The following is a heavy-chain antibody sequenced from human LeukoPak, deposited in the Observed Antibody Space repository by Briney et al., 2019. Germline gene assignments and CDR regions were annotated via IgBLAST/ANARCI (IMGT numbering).Heavy chain of an antibody. D-gene: IGHD6-13*01. V-gene: IGHV1-69*04. Sequence: ASVKVSCKASGGTFRSYAISWVRQAPGQGLKWMGRIIPILATTNYAQKFQGRVTITADKSTSTAYMEVSSLRSEDTAVYYCAREGEQQLVGTNYYYNGMDVWGQGTTVTVSS. J-gene: IGHJ6*02. CDR2: IIPILATT. CDR1: GGTFRSYA. CDR3: AREGEQQLVGTNYYYNGMDV.